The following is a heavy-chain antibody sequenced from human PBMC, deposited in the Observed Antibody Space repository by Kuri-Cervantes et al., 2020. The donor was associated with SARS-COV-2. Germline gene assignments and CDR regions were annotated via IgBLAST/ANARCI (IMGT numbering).Heavy chain of an antibody. CDR1: GFTFSSYA. D-gene: IGHD6-19*01. Sequence: GESLKISCAASGFTFSSYAMHWVRQAPGKGLEWVALISYDVSDQYCADSVKGRFTISRDNSKNTLYLVMNSLRAEDTAVYCSAREGSGPYYYYYYYMDVWGKGTTVTVSS. V-gene: IGHV3-30*04. J-gene: IGHJ6*03. CDR2: ISYDVSDQ. CDR3: AREGSGPYYYYYYYMDV.